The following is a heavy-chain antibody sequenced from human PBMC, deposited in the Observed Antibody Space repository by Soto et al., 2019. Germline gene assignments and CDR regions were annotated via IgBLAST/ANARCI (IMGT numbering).Heavy chain of an antibody. CDR2: IHSVSFT. J-gene: IGHJ6*02. Sequence: EVQLVESGGALVQPGGSLRLSCAASGLTVSSSFINWVRQAPGKGLEWVAVIHSVSFTYYADSVTGRFTISRDNSKNTVDLQMHSLRAEDTAVYYCARTNDYGGMDVWGQGTSVTVSS. D-gene: IGHD3-10*01. V-gene: IGHV3-66*01. CDR1: GLTVSSSF. CDR3: ARTNDYGGMDV.